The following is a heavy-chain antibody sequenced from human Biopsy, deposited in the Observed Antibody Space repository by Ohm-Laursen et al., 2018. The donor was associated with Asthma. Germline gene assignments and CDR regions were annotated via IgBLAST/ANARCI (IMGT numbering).Heavy chain of an antibody. CDR2: IYSGGTS. D-gene: IGHD3-22*01. J-gene: IGHJ4*02. CDR1: PFAVSRDH. Sequence: GSLRLSCAASPFAVSRDHMFWVRQAPGKGLEWVSVIYSGGTSHTADSARGRFTISRDYSKNTLYLQMHSLRAEDTAVYYCARGDSSNWSHYYFDYWGQGTLVTVSS. CDR3: ARGDSSNWSHYYFDY. V-gene: IGHV3-53*01.